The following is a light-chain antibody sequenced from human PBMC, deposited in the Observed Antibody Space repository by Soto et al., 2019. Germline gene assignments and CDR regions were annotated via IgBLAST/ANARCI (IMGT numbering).Light chain of an antibody. V-gene: IGKV3-20*01. J-gene: IGKJ4*01. CDR2: AAS. Sequence: EIVLTQSPGTLSLSPGERATLSCGASQSVNSNSLAWYQQKPGQAPRLLFYAASNRASGVPDRFSASGSGTDFTLAISRLEPEDCAVYHCQQYCSSPLTFGGGTKVEIK. CDR1: QSVNSNS. CDR3: QQYCSSPLT.